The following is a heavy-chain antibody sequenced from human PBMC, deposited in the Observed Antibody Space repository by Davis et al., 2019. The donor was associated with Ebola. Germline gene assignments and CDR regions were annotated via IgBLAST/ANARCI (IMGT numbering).Heavy chain of an antibody. Sequence: ASVTVSCKASGYTFTGYYMHWVRQAPGQGLEWMGRINPNSGGTNYAQKFQGRVTMTRDTSISTAYMELSRLRSDDTAVYYCARGSYDILTGYYTFDYWGQGTLVTVSS. D-gene: IGHD3-9*01. V-gene: IGHV1-2*06. CDR3: ARGSYDILTGYYTFDY. J-gene: IGHJ4*02. CDR2: INPNSGGT. CDR1: GYTFTGYY.